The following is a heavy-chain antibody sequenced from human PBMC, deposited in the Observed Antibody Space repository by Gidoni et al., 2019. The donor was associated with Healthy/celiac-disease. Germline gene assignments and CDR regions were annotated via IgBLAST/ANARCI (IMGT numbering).Heavy chain of an antibody. CDR3: AKVATDYYYYYYMDV. CDR2: ISGSGGST. Sequence: VQLLESGGGLVQPGGSLRLSCAASGFTFSRYAMSWVSQAPGKGLEWVSAISGSGGSTYYADSVKGRFTISRDNSKNTLYLQMNSLRAEDTAVYYCAKVATDYYYYYYMDVWGKGTTVTVSS. V-gene: IGHV3-23*01. J-gene: IGHJ6*03. D-gene: IGHD1-26*01. CDR1: GFTFSRYA.